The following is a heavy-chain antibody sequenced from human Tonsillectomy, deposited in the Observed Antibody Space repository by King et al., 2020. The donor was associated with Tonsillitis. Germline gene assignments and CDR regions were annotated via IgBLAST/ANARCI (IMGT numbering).Heavy chain of an antibody. V-gene: IGHV3-30*04. CDR2: ISYDGSYK. J-gene: IGHJ3*02. Sequence: VQLVESGGGVVPPGRSLRLSCAASGFTFSINPLHWVRQAPGKGLEWVAVISYDGSYKYYADSVKGRFTISRDNSKNTLYLQMNSLTTEDTAVYYCVRDRDCTTTSYDAMGIFNIWGRGTMVTVSS. D-gene: IGHD2-2*01. CDR3: VRDRDCTTTSYDAMGIFNI. CDR1: GFTFSINP.